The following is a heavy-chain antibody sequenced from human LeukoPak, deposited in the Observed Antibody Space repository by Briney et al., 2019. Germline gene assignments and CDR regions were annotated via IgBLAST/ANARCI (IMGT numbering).Heavy chain of an antibody. CDR3: ARDQTYYVSSGYYYVTYLQH. CDR2: IYYSGNS. V-gene: IGHV4-59*12. J-gene: IGHJ1*01. Sequence: SETLSLTCTVSGGSTSTYYWSWIRQPPGKGLEWIGYIYYSGNSNYNPSLKSRVTISVDTSKKQFSLNLTSVTAADTAVYYCARDQTYYVSSGYYYVTYLQHWGQGILVTVSS. CDR1: GGSTSTYY. D-gene: IGHD3-22*01.